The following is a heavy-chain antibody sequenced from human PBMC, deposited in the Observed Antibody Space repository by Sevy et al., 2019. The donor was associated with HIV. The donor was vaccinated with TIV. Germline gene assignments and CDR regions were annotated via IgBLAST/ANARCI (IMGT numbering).Heavy chain of an antibody. D-gene: IGHD2-2*01. Sequence: GGSLRLSCVASGFTFSKYSMSWVRQTPGKGLEWVSTLSFACGRINYADSVKGRFTMSRGDSRNTFYLQMDSLRAEDTAIYYCAREGCSKPHDYWGQGTLVTVSS. J-gene: IGHJ4*02. CDR3: AREGCSKPHDY. V-gene: IGHV3-23*01. CDR2: LSFACGRI. CDR1: GFTFSKYS.